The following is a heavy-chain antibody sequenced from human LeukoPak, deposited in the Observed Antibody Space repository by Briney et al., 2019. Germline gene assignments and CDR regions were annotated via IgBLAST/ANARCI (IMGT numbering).Heavy chain of an antibody. V-gene: IGHV1-2*06. D-gene: IGHD2-21*02. CDR3: ARDYCGGDCFPDY. Sequence: ASVKVSCKASGYTFTGYYVHWVRQAPGQGLEWTGRINPNSGDTNYAQKFQGRVTMTRDTSISTAYMELSRLRSDDMAVYYCARDYCGGDCFPDYWGQGTLVTVSS. J-gene: IGHJ4*02. CDR1: GYTFTGYY. CDR2: INPNSGDT.